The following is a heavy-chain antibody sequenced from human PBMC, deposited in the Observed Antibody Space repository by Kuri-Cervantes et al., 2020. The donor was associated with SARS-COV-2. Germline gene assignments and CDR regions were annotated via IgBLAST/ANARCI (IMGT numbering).Heavy chain of an antibody. Sequence: ASVKVSCKASGYTFTGYYMHWVRQAPGQGLEWMGWIIPNSGGTNYAQKFQGRVTMTRDTSISTAYMELSRLRSDDTAVYYCAREGEYQLLYSPGIYYYGMDVWGQGTTVTVSS. D-gene: IGHD2-2*02. J-gene: IGHJ6*02. CDR1: GYTFTGYY. CDR3: AREGEYQLLYSPGIYYYGMDV. V-gene: IGHV1-2*02. CDR2: IIPNSGGT.